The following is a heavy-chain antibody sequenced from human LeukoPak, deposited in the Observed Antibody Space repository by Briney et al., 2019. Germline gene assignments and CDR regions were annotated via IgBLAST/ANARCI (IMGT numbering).Heavy chain of an antibody. V-gene: IGHV3-7*01. CDR3: ARDVTIFGVVTTLLNLYNWFDP. J-gene: IGHJ5*02. D-gene: IGHD3-3*01. Sequence: PGGSLRLSCAASGFTFSSYSMNWVRQAPGKGLEWVANIKQDGSEKYYVDSVKGRFTISRDNAKNSLYLQMNSLRAEDTTVYYCARDVTIFGVVTTLLNLYNWFDPWGQGTLVTVSS. CDR2: IKQDGSEK. CDR1: GFTFSSYS.